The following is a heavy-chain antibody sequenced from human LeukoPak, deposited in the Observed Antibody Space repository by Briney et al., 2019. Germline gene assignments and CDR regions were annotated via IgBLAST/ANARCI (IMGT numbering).Heavy chain of an antibody. CDR3: AKGPQPSWDGPGFAFDI. CDR1: GFTFSNYW. J-gene: IGHJ3*02. D-gene: IGHD2-2*01. Sequence: PGGSLRLSCAASGFTFSNYWMPWVRQAPGKGLEWVSAISWNSGSIGYADSVKGRFTISRDNAKNSVYLQMNSLRAEDMALYYCAKGPQPSWDGPGFAFDIWGEGTMVTVSS. V-gene: IGHV3-9*03. CDR2: ISWNSGSI.